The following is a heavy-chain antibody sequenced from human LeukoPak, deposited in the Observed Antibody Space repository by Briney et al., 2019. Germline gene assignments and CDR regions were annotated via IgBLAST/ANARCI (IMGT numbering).Heavy chain of an antibody. J-gene: IGHJ4*02. CDR3: VRDTHYYDSSGYSENYCFDS. V-gene: IGHV4-4*07. D-gene: IGHD3-22*01. Sequence: SETLSLTCTVSGDSITKYYWNWIRQPAREGLEWIGRIYASGYTNYNPSLKSRVTMSIDTSKNQCSLKLTSLSAADTAVYYCVRDTHYYDSSGYSENYCFDSWGQGTLVTVSS. CDR2: IYASGYT. CDR1: GDSITKYY.